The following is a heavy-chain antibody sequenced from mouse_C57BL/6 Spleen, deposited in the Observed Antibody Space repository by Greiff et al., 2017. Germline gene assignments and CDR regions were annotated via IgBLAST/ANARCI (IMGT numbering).Heavy chain of an antibody. CDR1: GYAFSSSW. D-gene: IGHD4-1*01. V-gene: IGHV1-82*01. CDR2: IYPGDGDT. CDR3: AREGLGPFDY. J-gene: IGHJ2*01. Sequence: QVQLQQSGPELVKPGASVKISCKASGYAFSSSWMNWVKQRPGKGLEWIGRIYPGDGDTNYNGKFKGKATLTADKSSSTAYMQLSSLTSEDSAVYFGAREGLGPFDYWGQGTTLTVSS.